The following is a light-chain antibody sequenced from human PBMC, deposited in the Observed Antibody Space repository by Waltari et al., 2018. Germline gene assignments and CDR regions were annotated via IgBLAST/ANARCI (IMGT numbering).Light chain of an antibody. CDR3: HSADNSNSYPV. CDR2: KDS. V-gene: IGLV3-25*03. Sequence: SYELTQSPSLSVSPGQTARITCSGDALPNQYAYWYQQKPGQAPVLVRYKDSERPSRIRERFSGSSSGTTVTLTITAVQGEDEADYSCHSADNSNSYPVFGGGPKLTVL. CDR1: ALPNQY. J-gene: IGLJ2*01.